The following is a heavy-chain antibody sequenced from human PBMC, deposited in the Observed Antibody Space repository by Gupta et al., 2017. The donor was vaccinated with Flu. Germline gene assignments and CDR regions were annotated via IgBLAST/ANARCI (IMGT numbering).Heavy chain of an antibody. J-gene: IGHJ6*02. CDR3: AKAATAESYGMDV. V-gene: IGHV3-23*01. CDR2: ISGSGGST. CDR1: GFTFSSYA. Sequence: EVQLLESAGGVVQPGGSLRLSCAAPGFTFSSYAMSWVRQAPGKGLEWVSAISGSGGSTYYADSVKGRFTISRDNSKNTLYLQMNSLRAEDTAVYYCAKAATAESYGMDVWGQGTTVTVSS. D-gene: IGHD5-24*01.